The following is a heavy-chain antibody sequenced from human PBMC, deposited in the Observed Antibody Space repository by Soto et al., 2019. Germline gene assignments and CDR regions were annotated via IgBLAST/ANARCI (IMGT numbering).Heavy chain of an antibody. CDR2: TYYRSKWYN. D-gene: IGHD6-19*01. CDR1: GDSVSSNSAA. J-gene: IGHJ6*02. CDR3: DRGMKWLVLAYSYYYGMDV. V-gene: IGHV6-1*01. Sequence: SQTLSLTCAISGDSVSSNSAAWNWIRQSPSRGLEWLGRTYYRSKWYNDYAVSVKSRITINPDTSKNQFSLQLNSVTPEDTAVYYCDRGMKWLVLAYSYYYGMDVWGQGTTVTVSS.